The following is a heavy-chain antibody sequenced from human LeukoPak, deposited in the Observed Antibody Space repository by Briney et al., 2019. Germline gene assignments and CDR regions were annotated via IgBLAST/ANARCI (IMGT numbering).Heavy chain of an antibody. CDR2: IWYDGSNK. CDR3: ARVMDSYGSDYYYYGMDV. Sequence: PGGSLRLSCAASGFTFSSYGMHWVRQAPGKGLEWVAVIWYDGSNKYYADSVKGRFTISRDNSKNTLYLQMNSLRAEDTAVYYCARVMDSYGSDYYYYGMDVWGQGTTVTVSS. D-gene: IGHD3-10*01. CDR1: GFTFSSYG. V-gene: IGHV3-33*01. J-gene: IGHJ6*02.